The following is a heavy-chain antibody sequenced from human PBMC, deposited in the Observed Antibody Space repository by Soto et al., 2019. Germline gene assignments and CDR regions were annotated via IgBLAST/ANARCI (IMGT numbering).Heavy chain of an antibody. D-gene: IGHD1-1*01. CDR2: IYGDDDN. CDR3: ANAGNCVMLSFDR. CDR1: GFPRTTTGMG. V-gene: IGHV2-5*02. J-gene: IGHJ4*02. Sequence: QITLKESGPPLVRPSQTLTLTCAFTGFPRTTTGMGVAWNPQPPGKALECLALIYGDDDNRSNPPLKNTLTASKDTATFRVVLTIPNMIPEDTGTYFCANAGNCVMLSFDRLGPGTLITVSS.